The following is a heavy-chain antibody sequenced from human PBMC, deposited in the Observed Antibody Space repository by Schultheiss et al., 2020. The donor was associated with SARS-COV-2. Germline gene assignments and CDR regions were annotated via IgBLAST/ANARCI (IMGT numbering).Heavy chain of an antibody. J-gene: IGHJ4*02. D-gene: IGHD3-3*01. CDR3: ARGRFLEWFFDY. V-gene: IGHV3-23*01. Sequence: GGSLRLSCAASGFTFSSYAMSWVRQAPGKGLEWVSAISGSGGSTYYADSVKGRFTISRDNSKNTLYLQMNSLRAEDTAVYYCARGRFLEWFFDYWGQGTLVNVAS. CDR1: GFTFSSYA. CDR2: ISGSGGST.